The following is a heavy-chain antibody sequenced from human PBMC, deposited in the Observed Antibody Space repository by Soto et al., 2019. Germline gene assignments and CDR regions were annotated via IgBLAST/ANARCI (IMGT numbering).Heavy chain of an antibody. Sequence: GGALRLSCAASGFTFSSYGMSWVRQAPGKGLEWVSAISGSGGSTYYADSVKGRFTISRDNSKNTLYLQMNSLRAEDTAVYYCAKGAGVAPDNIWGQGTMVTVSS. J-gene: IGHJ3*02. D-gene: IGHD3-3*01. CDR2: ISGSGGST. V-gene: IGHV3-23*01. CDR1: GFTFSSYG. CDR3: AKGAGVAPDNI.